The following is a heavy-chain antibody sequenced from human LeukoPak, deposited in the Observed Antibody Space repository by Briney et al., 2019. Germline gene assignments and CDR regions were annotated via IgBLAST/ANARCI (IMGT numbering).Heavy chain of an antibody. J-gene: IGHJ4*02. D-gene: IGHD2-2*01. CDR2: INPNSGGT. CDR3: ARICSSTSCYLVTSSESIDY. Sequence: ASVKVSCKASGYTFTGYYMHWVRQVPGQGLEWMGWINPNSGGTNYAQKFQGRVTMTRDTSISTAYMELSRLRSDDTAVYYCARICSSTSCYLVTSSESIDYWGQGTLVTVSS. CDR1: GYTFTGYY. V-gene: IGHV1-2*02.